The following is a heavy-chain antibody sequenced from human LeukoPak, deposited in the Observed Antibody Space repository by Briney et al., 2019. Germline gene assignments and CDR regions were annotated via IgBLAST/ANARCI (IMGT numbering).Heavy chain of an antibody. V-gene: IGHV4-34*01. CDR2: INHSGST. CDR1: GGSFSGYY. Sequence: SSETLSLTCAVYGGSFSGYYWSWIRQPPGKGLEWIGEINHSGSTNYNPSLKSRVTISVDTSKNQFSLRLSSVTAADTAVYYCARSWIQLWLPFDYWGQGTLVTVSS. D-gene: IGHD5-18*01. CDR3: ARSWIQLWLPFDY. J-gene: IGHJ4*02.